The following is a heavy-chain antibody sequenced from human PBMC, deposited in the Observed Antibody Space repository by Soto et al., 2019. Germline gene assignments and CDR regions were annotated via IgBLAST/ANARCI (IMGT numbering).Heavy chain of an antibody. V-gene: IGHV4-59*01. CDR2: IYYSGST. CDR1: GGSISSYY. D-gene: IGHD6-19*01. Sequence: PSETLSLTCTVSGGSISSYYWSWIRQPPGKGLEWIGYIYYSGSTNYNPSLKSRVTISVDTSKNQFSLKLSSVTAADTAVYYCGGGGGSGWSGEGYWGQGTLVTVSS. CDR3: GGGGGSGWSGEGY. J-gene: IGHJ4*02.